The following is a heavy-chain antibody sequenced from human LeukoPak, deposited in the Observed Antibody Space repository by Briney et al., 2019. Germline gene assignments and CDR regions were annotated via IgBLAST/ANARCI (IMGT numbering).Heavy chain of an antibody. D-gene: IGHD6-6*01. CDR2: ISSDRSNK. CDR3: AKDPYSSSSWVY. V-gene: IGHV3-30*18. CDR1: GFTFSSYW. Sequence: GGSLRLSCAASGFTFSSYWMHWVRQAPGKGLEWVAVISSDRSNKYYADSVKGRFTISRDNSNNTLYLQMTSLRAEDTAVYYCAKDPYSSSSWVYWGQGTLVTVSS. J-gene: IGHJ4*02.